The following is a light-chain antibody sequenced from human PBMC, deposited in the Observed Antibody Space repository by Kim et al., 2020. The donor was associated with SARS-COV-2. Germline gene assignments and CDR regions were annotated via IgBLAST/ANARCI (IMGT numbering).Light chain of an antibody. CDR3: SSYAGSNDLV. J-gene: IGLJ2*01. CDR1: SSAVGRYNY. CDR2: DVS. Sequence: GQSVDISCTGTSSAVGRYNYVSWYQQHPGKAPKLIIYDVSKRPTGVPDRFSGAKSGNTASLTVSGLQAEDEADYYCSSYAGSNDLVFGGGTQLTVL. V-gene: IGLV2-8*01.